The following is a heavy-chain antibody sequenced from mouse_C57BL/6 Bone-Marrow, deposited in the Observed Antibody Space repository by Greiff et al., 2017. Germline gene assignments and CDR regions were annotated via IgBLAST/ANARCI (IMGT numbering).Heavy chain of an antibody. J-gene: IGHJ4*01. V-gene: IGHV1-72*01. CDR2: IDPNSGGT. Sequence: QVQLQQPGAELVKPGASVKLSCKASGYTFTSYWMHWVKQRPGRGLEWIGRIDPNSGGTKYNEKFKSKATLTVYKPSGTAYMQISSLTSEDSAVYYCARWGLVAHYYAMDYWGQGTSVTVSS. D-gene: IGHD1-1*01. CDR3: ARWGLVAHYYAMDY. CDR1: GYTFTSYW.